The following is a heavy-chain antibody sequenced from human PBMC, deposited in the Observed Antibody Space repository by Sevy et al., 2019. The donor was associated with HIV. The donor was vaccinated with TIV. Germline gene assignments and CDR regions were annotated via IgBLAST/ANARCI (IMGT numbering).Heavy chain of an antibody. J-gene: IGHJ4*02. V-gene: IGHV1-69*13. D-gene: IGHD3-22*01. CDR3: ARPYYYDSSGYYVH. CDR2: IIPIFGTA. Sequence: ASVKVSCKASGDTFSSYAISWVRQAPGQGLEWMGGIIPIFGTANYAQKFQGRVTITADESTSTAYMELSSLRSEDTAVYYCARPYYYDSSGYYVHWGQGTLVTVSS. CDR1: GDTFSSYA.